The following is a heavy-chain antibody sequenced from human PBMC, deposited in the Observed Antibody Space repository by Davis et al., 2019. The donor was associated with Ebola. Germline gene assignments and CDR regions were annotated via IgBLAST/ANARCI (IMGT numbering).Heavy chain of an antibody. V-gene: IGHV4-39*01. Sequence: SETLSLTCTVSGGSIISSSSYWGWIRQPPRKGLEWIGSIYYSGITYYNPSLKSRVTISVDTSKNQFSLKLRSVTAADTAVYYCARHGLQWLAQHWFDPWGQGTLVTVSS. J-gene: IGHJ5*02. D-gene: IGHD6-19*01. CDR2: IYYSGIT. CDR1: GGSIISSSSY. CDR3: ARHGLQWLAQHWFDP.